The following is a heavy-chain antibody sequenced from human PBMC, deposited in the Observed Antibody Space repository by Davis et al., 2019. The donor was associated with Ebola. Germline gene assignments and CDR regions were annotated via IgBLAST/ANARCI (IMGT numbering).Heavy chain of an antibody. CDR1: GYSFTSYW. D-gene: IGHD5-12*01. V-gene: IGHV5-51*01. CDR2: IYPGDSDT. J-gene: IGHJ4*02. CDR3: ARRYSGYDFETYYFDY. Sequence: PGGSLRLSCKGSGYSFTSYWIGWVRQMPGKGLEWMGIIYPGDSDTRYSPSFQGQVTISADKSISTAYLQWSSLKASDTAMYYCARRYSGYDFETYYFDYWGQGTLVTVSS.